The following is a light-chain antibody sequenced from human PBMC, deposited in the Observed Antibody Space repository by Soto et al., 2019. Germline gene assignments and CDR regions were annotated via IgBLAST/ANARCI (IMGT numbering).Light chain of an antibody. CDR1: QSVSSY. CDR2: DAS. V-gene: IGKV3-11*01. J-gene: IGKJ5*01. CDR3: QQRSNWPPLT. Sequence: EIVLTQSPATLSLSPGESATLSCRASQSVSSYLAWYQQKPGQAPRLLIYDASNRATGIPARFSGSVSGTDFTLTISTLEPEDFAVYYCQQRSNWPPLTFGQGTRLEIK.